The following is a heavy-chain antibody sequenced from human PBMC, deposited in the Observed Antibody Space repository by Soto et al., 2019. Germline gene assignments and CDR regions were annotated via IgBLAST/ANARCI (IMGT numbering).Heavy chain of an antibody. D-gene: IGHD4-17*01. J-gene: IGHJ6*02. Sequence: GSLRLSCAASGFTVNANFMSWVRQAPGKGLEWVSGIYSGGNTYYADSVKDRFTIYRDNSQNTLFLQMNSLRAEDTAVYYCARDQSGEDYYYYGMDVWGQGTTVTVSS. CDR2: IYSGGNT. CDR1: GFTVNANF. V-gene: IGHV3-66*01. CDR3: ARDQSGEDYYYYGMDV.